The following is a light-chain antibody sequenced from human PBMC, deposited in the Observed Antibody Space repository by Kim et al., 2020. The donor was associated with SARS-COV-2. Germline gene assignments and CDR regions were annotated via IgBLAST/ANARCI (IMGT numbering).Light chain of an antibody. Sequence: SQGHTASITRSGDKLGDKYACWYQKKTGQSPVLVIYQYSKRHSGIPERFSGSNSGNTATLTISGTQAMDEADYYCQAWDSSTAKVFGGGTQLTVL. J-gene: IGLJ2*01. CDR2: QYS. V-gene: IGLV3-1*01. CDR1: KLGDKY. CDR3: QAWDSSTAKV.